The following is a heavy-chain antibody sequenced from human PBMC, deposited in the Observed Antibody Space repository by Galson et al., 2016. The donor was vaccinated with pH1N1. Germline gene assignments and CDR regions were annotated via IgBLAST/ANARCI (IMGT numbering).Heavy chain of an antibody. D-gene: IGHD3-10*01. V-gene: IGHV4-59*12. CDR2: IYYSGST. CDR3: ARDRPVREWGADTFDI. CDR1: GGSISGYY. J-gene: IGHJ3*02. Sequence: ETLSLTCTVSGGSISGYYWSWIRQPPGKGLEWIGYIYYSGSTNYNPSLQSRVTISVDTSKNQFSLKLSSVTAADTPVYYCARDRPVREWGADTFDIWGQGTMVTVSS.